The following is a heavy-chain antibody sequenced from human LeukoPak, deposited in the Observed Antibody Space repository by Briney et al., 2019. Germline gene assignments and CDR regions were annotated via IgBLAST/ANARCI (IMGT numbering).Heavy chain of an antibody. CDR3: AKDMVAAAGRLNRGNYYYYMDV. V-gene: IGHV3-43D*03. Sequence: GGSLRLSCAASGFTFDDYGMSWVRQAPGKGLEWVSLISWDGGSTYYADSVKGRFTISRDNSKNSLYLQMNSLRAEDTALYYCAKDMVAAAGRLNRGNYYYYMDVWGKGTTVTVSS. D-gene: IGHD6-13*01. CDR2: ISWDGGST. J-gene: IGHJ6*03. CDR1: GFTFDDYG.